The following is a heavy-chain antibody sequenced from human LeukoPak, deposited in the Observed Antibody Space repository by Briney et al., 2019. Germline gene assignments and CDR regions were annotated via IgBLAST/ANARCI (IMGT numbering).Heavy chain of an antibody. CDR1: GFTFSSYG. J-gene: IGHJ4*02. D-gene: IGHD5-12*01. CDR3: AKGNSGYQDY. V-gene: IGHV3-30*18. CDR2: ISYDGSNK. Sequence: PGRSLRLSCAASGFTFSSYGMHWVRQAPGKGLEWVAVISYDGSNKYYADSVKGRFTISRDNSKNTLYLQMNSLRAEDTAVYYCAKGNSGYQDYWGQGTLVTVSS.